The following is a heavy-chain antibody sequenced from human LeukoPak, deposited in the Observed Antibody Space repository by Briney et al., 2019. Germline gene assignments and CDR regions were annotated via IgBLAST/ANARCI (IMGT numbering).Heavy chain of an antibody. Sequence: ASVKVSCKASGYTFTSYYMHWVRQAPGQGLEWMGIINPSGGSTSYAQKFQGRVTMTRDMSISTAYMELSRLRSDDTAVYYCARDTVLWFGELPSSFDYWGQGTLVSVSS. CDR1: GYTFTSYY. D-gene: IGHD3-10*01. CDR3: ARDTVLWFGELPSSFDY. V-gene: IGHV1-46*01. J-gene: IGHJ4*02. CDR2: INPSGGST.